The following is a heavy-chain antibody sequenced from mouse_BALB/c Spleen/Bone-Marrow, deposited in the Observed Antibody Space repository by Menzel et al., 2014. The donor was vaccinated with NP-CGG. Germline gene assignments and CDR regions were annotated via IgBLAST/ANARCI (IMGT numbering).Heavy chain of an antibody. J-gene: IGHJ1*01. CDR3: TRFGSSYDWYFDV. D-gene: IGHD1-1*01. Sequence: EVQVVESGTVLARPGASVKMSCKASGYSFTSYWMHWVKQRPGQGLEWIGAIYPGNIDTSYNQKFKGKAKLTAVTSANTAYMELSSLTNKDSAVYYCTRFGSSYDWYFDVWGAGTTVTVSS. CDR2: IYPGNIDT. CDR1: GYSFTSYW. V-gene: IGHV1-5*01.